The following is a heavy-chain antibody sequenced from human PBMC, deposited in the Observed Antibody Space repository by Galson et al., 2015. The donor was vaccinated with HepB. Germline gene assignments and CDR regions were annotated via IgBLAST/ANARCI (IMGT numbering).Heavy chain of an antibody. D-gene: IGHD3-16*02. J-gene: IGHJ4*02. Sequence: SLRLSCAASGFTFSSYAMSWVRQAPGKGLEWVSAISGSGGSTYYADSVKGRFTISRDNSKNTLYLQMNSLRAEDTAVYYCAKVNYDYVWGSYRPEFGFDYWGQGTLVTVSS. CDR3: AKVNYDYVWGSYRPEFGFDY. V-gene: IGHV3-23*01. CDR2: ISGSGGST. CDR1: GFTFSSYA.